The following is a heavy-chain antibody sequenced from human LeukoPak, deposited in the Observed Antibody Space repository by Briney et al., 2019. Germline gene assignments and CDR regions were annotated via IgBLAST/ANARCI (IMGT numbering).Heavy chain of an antibody. CDR2: ISSSGSTI. J-gene: IGHJ4*02. CDR3: ARAEWELPGF. CDR1: GFTFSSYE. Sequence: GGSLRLSCAASGFTFSSYEMNWVRQAPGKGLEWVSYISSSGSTIYYADSVKGRFTISRDNATNSLYLQMNSLRAEDTAVYYCARAEWELPGFRGQGTLVTVSS. V-gene: IGHV3-48*03. D-gene: IGHD1-26*01.